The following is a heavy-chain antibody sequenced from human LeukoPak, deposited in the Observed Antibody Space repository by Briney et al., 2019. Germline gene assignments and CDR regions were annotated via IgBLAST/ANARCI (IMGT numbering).Heavy chain of an antibody. Sequence: SETLSLTCAVYGGSFSGYYWSWIRQPPGKGLEWIGEINHSGSTNYNPSLKSRVTISVDTSKNQFSLKLSSGTAADTAVYYCARGVLYIGSVWGSYRYPKFDYWGQGTLVTVSS. D-gene: IGHD3-16*02. CDR3: ARGVLYIGSVWGSYRYPKFDY. V-gene: IGHV4-34*01. J-gene: IGHJ4*02. CDR1: GGSFSGYY. CDR2: INHSGST.